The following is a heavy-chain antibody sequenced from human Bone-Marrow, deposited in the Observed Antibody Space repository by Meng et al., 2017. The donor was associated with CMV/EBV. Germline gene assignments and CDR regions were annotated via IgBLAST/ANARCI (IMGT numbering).Heavy chain of an antibody. CDR1: GFTFSSYA. D-gene: IGHD2-2*01. CDR2: ISSDGATI. Sequence: GGSLRLSCAASGFTFSSYAMSWVRQAPGKGLEWVSYISSDGATIYYADSVKGRFTISRDNAKNSLYLQMNSLRAEDTAVYYCARDGIPAAPNWFDPWGQGTLVTVSS. J-gene: IGHJ5*02. V-gene: IGHV3-48*03. CDR3: ARDGIPAAPNWFDP.